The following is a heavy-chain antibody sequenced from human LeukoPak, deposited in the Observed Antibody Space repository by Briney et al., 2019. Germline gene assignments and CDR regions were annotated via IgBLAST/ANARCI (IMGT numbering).Heavy chain of an antibody. CDR3: AKGHSSGWYGDAFDI. CDR2: ISGSGGST. J-gene: IGHJ3*02. V-gene: IGHV3-23*01. Sequence: PGGSLRLSCAASGFTFTSYAMSWVRQAPGKGLEWVSVISGSGGSTFYADSVKGRFTISRDNSKNTLHLQMNSLRADDTAVYYCAKGHSSGWYGDAFDIWGQGTMVTVSS. D-gene: IGHD6-19*01. CDR1: GFTFTSYA.